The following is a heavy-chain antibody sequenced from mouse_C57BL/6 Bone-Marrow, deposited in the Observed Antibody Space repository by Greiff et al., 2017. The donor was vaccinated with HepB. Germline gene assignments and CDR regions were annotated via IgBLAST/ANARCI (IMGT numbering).Heavy chain of an antibody. CDR2: IFPGSGST. CDR3: ARGIPITTGEAHWYFDV. J-gene: IGHJ1*03. Sequence: VQLQESGPELVKPGASVKISCKASGYTFTDYYINWVKQRPGQGLEWIGWIFPGSGSTYYNEKFKGKATLTVDKSSSTAYMLLSSLTSEDSAVYFCARGIPITTGEAHWYFDVWGTGTTVTVSS. CDR1: GYTFTDYY. D-gene: IGHD1-1*01. V-gene: IGHV1-75*01.